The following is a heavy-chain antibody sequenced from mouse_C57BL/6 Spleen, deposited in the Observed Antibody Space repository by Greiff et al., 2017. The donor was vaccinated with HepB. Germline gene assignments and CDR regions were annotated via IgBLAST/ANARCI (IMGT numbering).Heavy chain of an antibody. J-gene: IGHJ4*01. CDR1: GYTFTDYE. CDR2: IDPETGGT. CDR3: FLWLRYAMDY. D-gene: IGHD2-2*01. Sequence: QVHVKQSGAELVRPGASVTLSCKASGYTFTDYEMHWVKQTPVHGLEWIGAIDPETGGTAYNQKFKGKAILTADKSSSTAYMELRSLTSEDSAVYYCFLWLRYAMDYWGQGTSVTVSS. V-gene: IGHV1-15*01.